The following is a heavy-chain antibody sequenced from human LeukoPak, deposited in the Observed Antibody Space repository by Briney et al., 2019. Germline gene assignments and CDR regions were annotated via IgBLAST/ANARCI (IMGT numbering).Heavy chain of an antibody. CDR3: ARGEVHYDFWSGPRYLFDY. CDR1: GGSLSGYY. CDR2: INHSGST. V-gene: IGHV4-34*01. Sequence: PSETLSLTCAVYGGSLSGYYWSWIRQPPGKGLEWIGEINHSGSTNYNPSLKSRVTISVDTSKNQFSLKLSSVTAADTAVYYCARGEVHYDFWSGPRYLFDYWGQGTLVTVSS. J-gene: IGHJ4*02. D-gene: IGHD3-3*01.